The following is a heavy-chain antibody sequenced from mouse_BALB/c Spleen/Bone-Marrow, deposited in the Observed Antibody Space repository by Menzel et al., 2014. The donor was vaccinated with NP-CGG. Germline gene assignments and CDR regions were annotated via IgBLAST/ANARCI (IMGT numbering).Heavy chain of an antibody. J-gene: IGHJ3*01. CDR3: ARGYGNYRAWFAY. Sequence: EVQLQESGPSLVKPSQTLSLTCSVTGDSITSGYWNWIRKFPGNKLEYMGCISYSDSTYYNPSLKSRISITRDTSKNQYYLQLNSVTTEDTATYYCARGYGNYRAWFAYWGQGTLVTVSA. CDR1: GDSITSGY. V-gene: IGHV3-8*02. CDR2: ISYSDST. D-gene: IGHD2-1*01.